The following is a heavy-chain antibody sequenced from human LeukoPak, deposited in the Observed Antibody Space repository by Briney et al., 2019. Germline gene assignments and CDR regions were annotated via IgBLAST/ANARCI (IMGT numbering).Heavy chain of an antibody. J-gene: IGHJ4*02. Sequence: PSETLSLTCTVSGGSLSSSSYYWGWIRQPPGKGLEWIGSIYYSGSTYYNPSLKSRVTISVDTSKNQFSLKLSSVTAADTAVYYCARRLVPAATRSFDYWGQGTLVTVSS. V-gene: IGHV4-39*01. CDR2: IYYSGST. CDR3: ARRLVPAATRSFDY. D-gene: IGHD2-2*01. CDR1: GGSLSSSSYY.